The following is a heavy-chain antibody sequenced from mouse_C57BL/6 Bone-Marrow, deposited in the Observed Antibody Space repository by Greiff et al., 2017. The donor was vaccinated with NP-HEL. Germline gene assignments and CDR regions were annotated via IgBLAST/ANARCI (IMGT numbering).Heavy chain of an antibody. D-gene: IGHD2-5*01. V-gene: IGHV1-53*01. Sequence: QVQLQQPGTELVKPGASVKLSCKASGYTFTSYWMHWVKQRPGQDLEWIGNINPSNGGTNYNEKFKSKATLTVDKSSSTAYMQLSSLTSEDSAVYYCARRWSNYFYWYFDVWGTGTTVTVSS. CDR3: ARRWSNYFYWYFDV. CDR2: INPSNGGT. J-gene: IGHJ1*03. CDR1: GYTFTSYW.